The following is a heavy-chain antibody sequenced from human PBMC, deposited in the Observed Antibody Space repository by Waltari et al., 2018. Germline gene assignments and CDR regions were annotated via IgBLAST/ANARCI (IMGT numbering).Heavy chain of an antibody. V-gene: IGHV4-34*01. CDR1: GESFNNYY. CDR3: ARHRRGSNGIDY. J-gene: IGHJ4*02. Sequence: QVQLQQWGAGLLKPSETLSLTCGYYGESFNNYYWIWVRQPPGKGLEWIGETDHRGATKYNPSLASRVTISLDPSKSQFSLSLRSVIAADAAMYYCARHRRGSNGIDYWGQGTLVTVSS. D-gene: IGHD7-27*01. CDR2: TDHRGAT.